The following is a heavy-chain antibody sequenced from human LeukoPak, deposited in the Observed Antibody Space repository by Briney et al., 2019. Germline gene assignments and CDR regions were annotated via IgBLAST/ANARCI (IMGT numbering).Heavy chain of an antibody. CDR2: IYNNAST. Sequence: SLETLCLTCTVSGGSLSNYYWSWIRQPPGKGLEWIGFIYNNASTNYITSLKSRVTISVDTSKNQFSLKLSSVTAADTAVYYCARCYDFWSGYYPGYWSQGTLVTVSS. CDR3: ARCYDFWSGYYPGY. V-gene: IGHV4-59*01. CDR1: GGSLSNYY. D-gene: IGHD3-3*01. J-gene: IGHJ4*02.